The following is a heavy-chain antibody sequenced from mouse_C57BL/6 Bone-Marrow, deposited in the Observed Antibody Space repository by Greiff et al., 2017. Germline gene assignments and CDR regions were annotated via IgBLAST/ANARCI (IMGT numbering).Heavy chain of an antibody. J-gene: IGHJ3*01. D-gene: IGHD2-3*01. CDR2: IWSDGST. CDR1: GFSLTSYG. CDR3: ARQGDDGYYGWFAY. Sequence: QVQLKESGPGLVAPSQSLSITCTVSGFSLTSYGVHWVRQPPGKGLEWLVVIWSDGSTTYNSALKSRLSISKDNSKSQVFLKMNSRQTDDTAMYYCARQGDDGYYGWFAYWGQGTLVTVSA. V-gene: IGHV2-6-1*01.